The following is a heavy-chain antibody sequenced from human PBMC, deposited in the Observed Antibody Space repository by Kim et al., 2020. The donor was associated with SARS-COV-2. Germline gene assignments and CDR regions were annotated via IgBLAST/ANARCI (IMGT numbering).Heavy chain of an antibody. J-gene: IGHJ6*02. V-gene: IGHV3-30-3*01. CDR1: GFTFSSYA. CDR2: ISYDGSNK. D-gene: IGHD6-19*01. Sequence: GGSLRLSCAASGFTFSSYAMHWVRQAPGKGLEWVAVISYDGSNKYYADSVKGRFTISRDNSKNTLYLQMNSLRAEDTAVYYCARGYSSGWYYYYGMDVWGQGTTVTVSS. CDR3: ARGYSSGWYYYYGMDV.